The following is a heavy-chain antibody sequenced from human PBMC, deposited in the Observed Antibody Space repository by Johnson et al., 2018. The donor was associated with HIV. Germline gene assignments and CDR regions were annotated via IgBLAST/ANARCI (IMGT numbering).Heavy chain of an antibody. D-gene: IGHD6-13*01. CDR2: ISYDGSNK. J-gene: IGHJ3*01. CDR1: GFTFSSYA. Sequence: QVQLVESGGGVVQPGRSLRLSCAASGFTFSSYAMHWVRQAPGKGLEWVAVISYDGSNKYYADSVKGRFTISKDNSRNTLFLHMNSLRADDTAVYYCARDGESQQLPLGDAFDVWGQGTMVIVSS. CDR3: ARDGESQQLPLGDAFDV. V-gene: IGHV3-30-3*01.